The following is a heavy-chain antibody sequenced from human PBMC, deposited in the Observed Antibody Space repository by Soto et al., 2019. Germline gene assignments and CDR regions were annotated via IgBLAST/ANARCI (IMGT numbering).Heavy chain of an antibody. CDR2: IIPIFGTA. V-gene: IGHV1-69*12. J-gene: IGHJ6*02. CDR3: ARTQYSSSVYDPRIYYYYGMDV. CDR1: GGTFSSYA. Sequence: QVQLVQSGAEVKKPGSSVKVSCKASGGTFSSYAISWVRQAPGQGLEWMGGIIPIFGTANYAQKFQGRVTITADESTSTAYMELGSLRSEDTAVYYCARTQYSSSVYDPRIYYYYGMDVWGQGTTVTVSS. D-gene: IGHD6-6*01.